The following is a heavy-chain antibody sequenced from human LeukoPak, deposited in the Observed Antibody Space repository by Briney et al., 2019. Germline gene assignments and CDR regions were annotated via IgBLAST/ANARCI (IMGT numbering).Heavy chain of an antibody. CDR1: GFTFSSYA. J-gene: IGHJ4*02. D-gene: IGHD3-22*01. Sequence: GGSLRLSCAASGFTFSSYAMHWVRQAPGKGLEWVAVISYDGSNKYYANSVKGRFTISRDNSKNTLYLQMNSLRAEDTAVYYCARDTYYYDSSGYFDYWGQGTLVTVSS. CDR2: ISYDGSNK. V-gene: IGHV3-30-3*01. CDR3: ARDTYYYDSSGYFDY.